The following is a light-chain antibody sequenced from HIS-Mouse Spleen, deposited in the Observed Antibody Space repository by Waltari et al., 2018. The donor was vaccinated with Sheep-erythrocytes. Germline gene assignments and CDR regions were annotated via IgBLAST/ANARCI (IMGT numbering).Light chain of an antibody. CDR2: QDS. CDR3: QAWDSSSWV. CDR1: KLGDKY. Sequence: SYELTQPPSVSVSPGQTPSITCSGDKLGDKYACWYQQKPGQSPVLVIYQDSKRPSGIPERFSGSNSGNTATLTISGTQAMDEADYYCQAWDSSSWVFGGGTKLTVL. V-gene: IGLV3-1*01. J-gene: IGLJ3*02.